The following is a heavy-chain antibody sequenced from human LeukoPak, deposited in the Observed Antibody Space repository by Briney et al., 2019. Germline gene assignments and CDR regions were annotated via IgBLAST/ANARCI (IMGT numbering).Heavy chain of an antibody. CDR2: ISGGGGST. V-gene: IGHV3-23*01. Sequence: PGGSLRLSCAASGFTFTSYSMNWVRQAPGKGLEWVSTISGGGGSTYYADSVKGRFTISRDNSKNTLYLQMNSLRAEDTAVYYCADGYTYGYAYWGQGTLVTVSS. J-gene: IGHJ4*02. CDR1: GFTFTSYS. D-gene: IGHD5-18*01. CDR3: ADGYTYGYAY.